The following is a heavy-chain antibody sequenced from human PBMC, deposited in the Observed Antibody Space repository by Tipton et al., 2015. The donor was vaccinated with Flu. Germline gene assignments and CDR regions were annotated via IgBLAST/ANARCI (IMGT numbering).Heavy chain of an antibody. Sequence: VQLVQSGAEVTKPGESLKISCTGSGSSFSSYWIAWVRQMPGKGLEWMGIIYPDDSDTKYSPSFQGQVTFSADKSVNTAYLQWTSLKASDTAIYFCVRQNCGGDCYPDYWGQGTLVTVSS. CDR3: VRQNCGGDCYPDY. J-gene: IGHJ4*02. CDR2: IYPDDSDT. CDR1: GSSFSSYW. D-gene: IGHD2-21*02. V-gene: IGHV5-51*01.